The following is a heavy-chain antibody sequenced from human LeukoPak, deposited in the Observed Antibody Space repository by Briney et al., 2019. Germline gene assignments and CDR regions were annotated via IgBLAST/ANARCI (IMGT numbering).Heavy chain of an antibody. CDR2: INPSGGST. Sequence: ASVKVSCKASGCTFTSYYMHWVRQALGQGLEWMGIINPSGGSTSYAQKFQGRVTMTRDTSTSTVYMELSSLRSEDTAVYYCARDLSPSYYDFWSGFVHRGQGTLVTVSS. CDR1: GCTFTSYY. D-gene: IGHD3-3*01. CDR3: ARDLSPSYYDFWSGFVH. V-gene: IGHV1-46*03. J-gene: IGHJ4*02.